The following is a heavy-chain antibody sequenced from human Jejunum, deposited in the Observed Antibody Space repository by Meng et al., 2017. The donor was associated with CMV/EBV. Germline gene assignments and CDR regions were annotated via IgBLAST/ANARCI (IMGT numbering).Heavy chain of an antibody. CDR3: ARDPHSWSGVFEY. CDR1: GYTFTGYY. J-gene: IGHJ4*02. V-gene: IGHV1-2*02. Sequence: SGYTFTGYYIRWVRQAPGQGLEWMGWINPWSGDTKSAHSLQGRVTLTRDTSTNTAFMDLTSLTSDDTAVYYCARDPHSWSGVFEYWAQGTLVTVSS. CDR2: INPWSGDT. D-gene: IGHD1-26*01.